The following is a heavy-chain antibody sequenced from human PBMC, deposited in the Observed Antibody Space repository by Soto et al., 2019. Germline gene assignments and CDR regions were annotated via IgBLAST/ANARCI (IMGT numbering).Heavy chain of an antibody. CDR2: IYYSGST. D-gene: IGHD4-17*01. Sequence: SETLSLTCTVSGGSISSSSYYWGWIRQPPGKGLEWIGSIYYSGSTYYNPSLKSRVTISVDTSKNQFSLKLSSVTAADAAVYYCARTHDYGDYYWYFDLWGRGTLVTVSS. V-gene: IGHV4-39*01. CDR3: ARTHDYGDYYWYFDL. CDR1: GGSISSSSYY. J-gene: IGHJ2*01.